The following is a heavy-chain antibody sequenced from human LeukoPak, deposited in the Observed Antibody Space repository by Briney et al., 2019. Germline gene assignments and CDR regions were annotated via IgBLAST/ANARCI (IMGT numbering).Heavy chain of an antibody. Sequence: ASVKVSCKASGYTFTSYDINWVRQATGQGLEWMGWMNPNSGNTGYAQKFQGRVTMTRNTSISTAYMELSSLRSEDTAVYYCARAWAYCGGDCYSGDHYYGMDVWGQGTTVTVSS. CDR3: ARAWAYCGGDCYSGDHYYGMDV. J-gene: IGHJ6*02. V-gene: IGHV1-8*01. CDR2: MNPNSGNT. CDR1: GYTFTSYD. D-gene: IGHD2-21*02.